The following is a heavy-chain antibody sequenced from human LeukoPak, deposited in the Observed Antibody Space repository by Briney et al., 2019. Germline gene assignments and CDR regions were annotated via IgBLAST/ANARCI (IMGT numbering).Heavy chain of an antibody. V-gene: IGHV4-34*01. D-gene: IGHD3-16*02. CDR1: GGSFSGYY. Sequence: SETLSLTCAVYGGSFSGYYWSWIRQPPGKGLEWIGEINHSGSTNYNPSLKSRVTISVDTSKNQFSLKLSSVTAADTAVCYCARRVTFGGVIVRPFDYWGQGTLVTVSS. CDR2: INHSGST. J-gene: IGHJ4*02. CDR3: ARRVTFGGVIVRPFDY.